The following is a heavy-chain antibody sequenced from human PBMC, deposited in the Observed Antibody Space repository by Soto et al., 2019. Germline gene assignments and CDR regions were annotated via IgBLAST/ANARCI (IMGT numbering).Heavy chain of an antibody. V-gene: IGHV1-18*01. J-gene: IGHJ6*03. CDR1: GYTFTSYG. CDR3: ARRSWFGEPYYYYYMDV. CDR2: ISAYNGNT. D-gene: IGHD3-10*01. Sequence: ASVKVSCKASGYTFTSYGISWVRQAPGQGLEWMGWISAYNGNTNYAQKLQGRVTMTTATSTGTAYMELRGLRSDDTAVYYCARRSWFGEPYYYYYMDVWGKGTTVTVSS.